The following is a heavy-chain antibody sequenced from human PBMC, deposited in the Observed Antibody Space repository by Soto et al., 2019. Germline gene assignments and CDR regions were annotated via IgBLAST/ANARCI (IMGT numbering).Heavy chain of an antibody. V-gene: IGHV3-30*18. J-gene: IGHJ4*02. CDR1: GFSFSTSG. D-gene: IGHD3-3*01. CDR2: IPYDGSRQ. CDR3: AKLLVLEGEVQDFDY. Sequence: GGALRLSCAASGFSFSTSGKQWVRQAPGKGLEWVAVIPYDGSRQYYADSVKGRFTISRDNSKNTLYLQMNSLRPEDTAVYYCAKLLVLEGEVQDFDYWGQGALVTVSS.